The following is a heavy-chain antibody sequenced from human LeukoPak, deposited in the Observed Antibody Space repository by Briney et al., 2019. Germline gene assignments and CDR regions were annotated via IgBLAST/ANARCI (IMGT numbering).Heavy chain of an antibody. CDR3: ARDRVTGTWRGEFDP. CDR2: IIPILGIA. D-gene: IGHD1-7*01. Sequence: SVKVSCKASGYTFTSYDINWVRQATGQGLEWMGRIIPILGIANYAQKFQGRVTITADKSTSTAYMELSSLRSEDTAVYYCARDRVTGTWRGEFDPWGQGTLVTVSS. J-gene: IGHJ5*02. CDR1: GYTFTSYD. V-gene: IGHV1-69*04.